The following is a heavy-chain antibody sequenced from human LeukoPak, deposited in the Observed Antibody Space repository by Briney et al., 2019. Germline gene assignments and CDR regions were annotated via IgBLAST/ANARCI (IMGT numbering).Heavy chain of an antibody. CDR3: ARDWFHAIDY. V-gene: IGHV3-9*01. D-gene: IGHD2/OR15-2a*01. J-gene: IGHJ4*02. CDR1: GFTFDDYA. Sequence: GGSLRLSCAASGFTFDDYAMHWVRQVPGKGLEWVSGISWNSGSIGYADSVKGRITISRDNAKNTLYLQMNSLRAEDTAVYYCARDWFHAIDYWGQGTLVTVSS. CDR2: ISWNSGSI.